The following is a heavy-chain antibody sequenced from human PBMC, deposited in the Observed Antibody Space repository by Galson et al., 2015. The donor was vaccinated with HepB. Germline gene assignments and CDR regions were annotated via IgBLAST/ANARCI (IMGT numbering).Heavy chain of an antibody. CDR1: GYTFTSYG. Sequence: SVKVSCKASGYTFTSYGISWVRQAPGQGLEWMGWISAYNGNTNYAQKLQGRVTMTTDTSTSTAYMELRSLRSDDTAVYYCARDPQPIAAAGTIDYWGQGTLVTVSS. CDR3: ARDPQPIAAAGTIDY. CDR2: ISAYNGNT. D-gene: IGHD6-13*01. V-gene: IGHV1-18*01. J-gene: IGHJ4*02.